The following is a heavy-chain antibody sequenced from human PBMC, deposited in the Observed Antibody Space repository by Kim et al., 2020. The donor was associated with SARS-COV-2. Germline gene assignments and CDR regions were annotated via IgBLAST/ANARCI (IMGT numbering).Heavy chain of an antibody. J-gene: IGHJ3*02. CDR2: INHSGST. D-gene: IGHD3-16*02. CDR1: GGSFSGYY. Sequence: SETLSLTCAVYGGSFSGYYWSWIRQPPGKGLEWIGEINHSGSTNYNPSLKSRVTISVDTSKNQFSLKLSSVTAADTAVYYCARWDYDYVWGSYRYTGIDAFDIWGQGTMVTVSS. V-gene: IGHV4-34*01. CDR3: ARWDYDYVWGSYRYTGIDAFDI.